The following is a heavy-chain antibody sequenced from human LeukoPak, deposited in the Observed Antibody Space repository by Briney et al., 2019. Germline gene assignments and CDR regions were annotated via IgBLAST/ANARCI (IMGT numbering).Heavy chain of an antibody. CDR3: AKWISGTVRGVIGDL. CDR1: GFTFSAYA. CDR2: ISGSGDST. D-gene: IGHD3-10*01. V-gene: IGHV3-23*01. J-gene: IGHJ5*02. Sequence: GGSLRLSCAASGFTFSAYAMTWVRQAPGKGLEWVSAISGSGDSTFYADSVKGRFTISRDNSKNTLYLQMNSLRAEDTAVYHCAKWISGTVRGVIGDLWGQGTLVTVSS.